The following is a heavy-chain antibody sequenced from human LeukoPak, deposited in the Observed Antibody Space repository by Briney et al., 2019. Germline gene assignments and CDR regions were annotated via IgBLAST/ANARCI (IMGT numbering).Heavy chain of an antibody. CDR1: GGSISSYY. J-gene: IGHJ6*03. Sequence: SETLSLTCTVSGGSISSYYWSWIRQPPGKGLEWIGSIHYSGSTHYNPSLKSRVTISVDTSKNQFSLKLSSVTAADTAVYYCARVYSGYDSAYYYYYMDVWGKGTTVTVSS. CDR3: ARVYSGYDSAYYYYYMDV. D-gene: IGHD5-12*01. V-gene: IGHV4-59*08. CDR2: IHYSGST.